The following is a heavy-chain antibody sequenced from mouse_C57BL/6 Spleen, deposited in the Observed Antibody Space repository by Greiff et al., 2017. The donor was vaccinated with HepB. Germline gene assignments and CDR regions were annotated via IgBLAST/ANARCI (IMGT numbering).Heavy chain of an antibody. CDR3: AREGEFYSNYVGYFDY. Sequence: QVQLQQSGPELVKPGASVKISCKASGYAFSSSWMNWVKQRPGKGLEWIGRIYPGDGDTNYNGKFKGKATLTADKSSSTAYMQLSSLTSEDSAVYFCAREGEFYSNYVGYFDYWGQGTTLTVSS. V-gene: IGHV1-82*01. CDR2: IYPGDGDT. J-gene: IGHJ2*01. D-gene: IGHD2-5*01. CDR1: GYAFSSSW.